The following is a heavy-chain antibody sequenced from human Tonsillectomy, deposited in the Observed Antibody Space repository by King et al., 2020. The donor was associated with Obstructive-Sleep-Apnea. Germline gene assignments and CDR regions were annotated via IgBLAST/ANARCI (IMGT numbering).Heavy chain of an antibody. V-gene: IGHV1-18*01. CDR2: ISAYNVNT. J-gene: IGHJ5*02. CDR3: ARAVMSRGSGWYPRVSLDL. D-gene: IGHD6-19*01. Sequence: QLVQSGAEVKKPGASVKVSCKASGYTFTNYGFSCVRQVPGQGLEWMGWISAYNVNTNYTQKLQGRVTMTTDPSTSTAFMELSSLRSDDTALYYCARAVMSRGSGWYPRVSLDLWGQGTLVTVSS. CDR1: GYTFTNYG.